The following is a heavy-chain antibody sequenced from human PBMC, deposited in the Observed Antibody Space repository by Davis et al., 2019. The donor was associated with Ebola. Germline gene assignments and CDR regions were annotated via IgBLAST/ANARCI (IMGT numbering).Heavy chain of an antibody. V-gene: IGHV3-30*02. J-gene: IGHJ4*02. CDR1: GFTFSTYG. CDR3: AKTSASSPPYYFDY. D-gene: IGHD2-2*01. Sequence: GESLKISCVASGFTFSTYGMHWVRQAPGKGLEWVAFIRNDGSKTYHADSVKGRFTISRDNSQNTLYLQMNSLSAEDTAVYSCAKTSASSPPYYFDYWGQGTLVTVSS. CDR2: IRNDGSKT.